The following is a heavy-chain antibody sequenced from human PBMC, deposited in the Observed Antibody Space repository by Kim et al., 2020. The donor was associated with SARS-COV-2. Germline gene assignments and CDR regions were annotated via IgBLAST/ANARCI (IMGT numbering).Heavy chain of an antibody. V-gene: IGHV3-9*01. CDR3: AKDIVKRYYYDSSGYWGDRTYYYYGMDV. J-gene: IGHJ6*02. D-gene: IGHD3-22*01. Sequence: GGSLRLSCAASGFTFGDYAMHWVRQAPGKGLEWVSGISWNSGSIGYADSVKGRFTISRDNAKNSLYLQMNSLRAEDTALYYCAKDIVKRYYYDSSGYWGDRTYYYYGMDVWGQGTTVTVSS. CDR1: GFTFGDYA. CDR2: ISWNSGSI.